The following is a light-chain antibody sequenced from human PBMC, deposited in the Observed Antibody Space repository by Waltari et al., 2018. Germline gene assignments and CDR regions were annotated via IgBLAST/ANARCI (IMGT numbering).Light chain of an antibody. J-gene: IGLJ2*01. CDR1: GSAAGASES. Sequence: QSALTQPASVSGSPGQSITISCSGLGSAAGASESVSWHQHHPDKPPQVIIYDVTHRPSGVSDRFSASKSANTASLTISGLQPEDEADYYCSSQTLDGLVLFGGGTRLTVL. CDR2: DVT. V-gene: IGLV2-14*03. CDR3: SSQTLDGLVL.